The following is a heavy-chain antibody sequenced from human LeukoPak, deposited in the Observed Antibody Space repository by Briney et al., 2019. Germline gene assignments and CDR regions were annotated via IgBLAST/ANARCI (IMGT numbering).Heavy chain of an antibody. D-gene: IGHD3-9*01. CDR1: GFTFSSYG. V-gene: IGHV3-30*18. Sequence: GGSLRLSCAASGFTFSSYGMHCVRQAPGKGLEWVAVISYDGSNKYYADSVKGRFTISRDNSKNTLYLQMNSLRAEGTAVYYCAKSGRGYDILTGYYDYWGQGTLVTVSS. CDR2: ISYDGSNK. CDR3: AKSGRGYDILTGYYDY. J-gene: IGHJ4*02.